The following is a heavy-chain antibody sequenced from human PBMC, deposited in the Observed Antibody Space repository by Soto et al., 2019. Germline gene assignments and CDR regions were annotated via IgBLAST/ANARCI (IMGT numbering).Heavy chain of an antibody. Sequence: QSGGSLRLSCAASGFPFRNFAMAWVRQAPGKGLEWVSIISNSGSSTYHGDSVKGRFTTSRDNSKGTLSLHMRGVRIDDTAVYFCARADLLWDSFDLWGQGTLVNVSS. V-gene: IGHV3-23*05. CDR1: GFPFRNFA. CDR3: ARADLLWDSFDL. CDR2: ISNSGSST. J-gene: IGHJ4*02. D-gene: IGHD2-2*01.